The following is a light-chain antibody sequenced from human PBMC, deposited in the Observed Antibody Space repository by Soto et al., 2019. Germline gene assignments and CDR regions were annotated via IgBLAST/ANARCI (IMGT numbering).Light chain of an antibody. CDR1: QSVSSY. CDR3: QQRSNWPYT. V-gene: IGKV3D-11*02. CDR2: DAS. J-gene: IGKJ2*01. Sequence: EIVLTQSPATLSLSPGERATLSCRASQSVSSYLAWYQQKTGQAPRLLIYDASNRATGIPARFSGSGPGTDFTLTISSLEPEDFAVYYCQQRSNWPYTFGQGTKLEIK.